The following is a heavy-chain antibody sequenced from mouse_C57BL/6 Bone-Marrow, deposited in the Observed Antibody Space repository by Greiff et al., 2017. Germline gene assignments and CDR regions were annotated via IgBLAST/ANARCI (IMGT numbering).Heavy chain of an antibody. CDR2: IDPENGDT. V-gene: IGHV14-4*01. Sequence: VQLQQSGAELVRPGASVKLSCTASGFNIKDDYMHWVKQRPEQGLEWIGWIDPENGDTEYASKFQGKATITADTSSNTAYLQRSSLTSEDTAVYYCTVLLRSMDYWGQGTSVTVSS. D-gene: IGHD1-1*01. J-gene: IGHJ4*01. CDR3: TVLLRSMDY. CDR1: GFNIKDDY.